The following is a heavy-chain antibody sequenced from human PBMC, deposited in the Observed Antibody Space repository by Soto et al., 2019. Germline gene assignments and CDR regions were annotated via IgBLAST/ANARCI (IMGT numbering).Heavy chain of an antibody. CDR3: AKVRGYGDYGVY. CDR2: ISYDGSNK. V-gene: IGHV3-30*18. J-gene: IGHJ4*02. D-gene: IGHD4-17*01. Sequence: QVQLVESGGGVVQPGRSLRLSCAASGFTFSSYGMHWVRQAPGKGLEWVAVISYDGSNKYYADSVKGRFTISRDNSKNTLYLQRNSLRAEDTAVYYCAKVRGYGDYGVYWGQGTLVTVSS. CDR1: GFTFSSYG.